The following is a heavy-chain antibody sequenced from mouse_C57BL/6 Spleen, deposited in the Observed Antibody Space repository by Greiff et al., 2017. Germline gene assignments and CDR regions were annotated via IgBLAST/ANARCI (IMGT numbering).Heavy chain of an antibody. V-gene: IGHV1-53*01. Sequence: QVQLQQPGTELVKPGASVKLSCKASGYTFTSYWMHWVKQRPGQGLEWIGNINPSNGGTNYNEKFKSKATLTVDKSSSTAYMQLSSLTSEDSAVYYCASIYYGYGGTYYAMDYWGQGTSVTVSS. CDR2: INPSNGGT. CDR3: ASIYYGYGGTYYAMDY. CDR1: GYTFTSYW. J-gene: IGHJ4*01. D-gene: IGHD2-2*01.